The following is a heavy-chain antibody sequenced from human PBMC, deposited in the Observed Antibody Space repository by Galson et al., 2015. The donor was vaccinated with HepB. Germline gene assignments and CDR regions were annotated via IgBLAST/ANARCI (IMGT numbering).Heavy chain of an antibody. CDR2: TYYRSKWYN. Sequence: CAISGVSVSSHSAAWNWIRQSPSRGLEWLGRTYYRSKWYNDYAVSVKSRITINPDTSKNQFSLQLNSVTPEDTAVYYCARGGIAAAVGSYYWGQGTLVTVSS. CDR3: ARGGIAAAVGSYY. V-gene: IGHV6-1*01. D-gene: IGHD6-13*01. J-gene: IGHJ4*02. CDR1: GVSVSSHSAA.